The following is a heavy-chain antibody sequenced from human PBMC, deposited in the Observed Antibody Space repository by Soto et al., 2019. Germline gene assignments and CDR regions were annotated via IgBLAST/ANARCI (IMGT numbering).Heavy chain of an antibody. Sequence: ASVKVSCKGSGGTFSSYAISWVRQAPGQGLEWMGGIIPIFGTANYAQKFQGRVTITADESTSTAYMELSSLRSEDTAVYYCASTIRRDIVVVPAAIQSAFDPWGQGTLVTVSS. CDR1: GGTFSSYA. J-gene: IGHJ5*02. CDR2: IIPIFGTA. CDR3: ASTIRRDIVVVPAAIQSAFDP. V-gene: IGHV1-69*13. D-gene: IGHD2-2*01.